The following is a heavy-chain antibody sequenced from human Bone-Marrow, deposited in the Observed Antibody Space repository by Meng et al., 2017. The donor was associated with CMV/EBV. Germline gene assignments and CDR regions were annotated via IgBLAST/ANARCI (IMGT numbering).Heavy chain of an antibody. D-gene: IGHD2-8*01. CDR1: GYTFTSYG. CDR3: ARDCTNGVCWYYYYYGMDV. V-gene: IGHV1-18*01. Sequence: ASVKVSCKASGYTFTSYGISWVRQAPGQGLEWMGWISAYNGNTNYAQKLQGRVTMTTDTSTSTAYMELGSLRSDDTAVYYCARDCTNGVCWYYYYYGMDVWGQGTTVTVSS. CDR2: ISAYNGNT. J-gene: IGHJ6*02.